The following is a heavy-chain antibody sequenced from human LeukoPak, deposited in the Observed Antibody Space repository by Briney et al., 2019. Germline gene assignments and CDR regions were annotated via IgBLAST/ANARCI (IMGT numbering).Heavy chain of an antibody. Sequence: GSLRLSCAASGFTFSSYAMSWVRQAPGKGLEWVSAISGSGGSTYYADSVKGRFTISRDNSKNTLYLQMNSLRAEDTAVYYCARDGPIWGYYYYMDVWGKGTTVTVSS. D-gene: IGHD7-27*01. CDR2: ISGSGGST. J-gene: IGHJ6*03. V-gene: IGHV3-23*01. CDR1: GFTFSSYA. CDR3: ARDGPIWGYYYYMDV.